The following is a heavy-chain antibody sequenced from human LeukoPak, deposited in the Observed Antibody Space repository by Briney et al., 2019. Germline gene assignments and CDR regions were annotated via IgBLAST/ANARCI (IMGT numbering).Heavy chain of an antibody. V-gene: IGHV3-48*04. Sequence: GGSLRLSCAASGFIFSSFSMNWVRQAPGKGLEWVSYISGSSSTIYYADSVKGRFTISRDNAKNSLYLQMNSLRAEDTAVYYCAKDSHYDILTGYYPPFDYWGQGTLVTVSS. D-gene: IGHD3-9*01. J-gene: IGHJ4*02. CDR1: GFIFSSFS. CDR2: ISGSSSTI. CDR3: AKDSHYDILTGYYPPFDY.